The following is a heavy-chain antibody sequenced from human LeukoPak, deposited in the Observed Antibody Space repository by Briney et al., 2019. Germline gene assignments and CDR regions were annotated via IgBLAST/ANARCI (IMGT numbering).Heavy chain of an antibody. CDR3: ARDPGIAAAGTVGYFDS. J-gene: IGHJ4*02. V-gene: IGHV3-7*01. CDR2: IKQEGSAR. Sequence: GGSLRLSCVVSGFTFSSYSVNWVRQTPGKGLEWVANIKQEGSARYYVDSVTGRFTISRDNAMNSLYLQMNSLRVEDTAVYYCARDPGIAAAGTVGYFDSWGQGILVTVSS. D-gene: IGHD6-13*01. CDR1: GFTFSSYS.